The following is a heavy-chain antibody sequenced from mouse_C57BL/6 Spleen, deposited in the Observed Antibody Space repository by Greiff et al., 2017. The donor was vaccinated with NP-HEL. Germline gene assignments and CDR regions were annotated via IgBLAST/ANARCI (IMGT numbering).Heavy chain of an antibody. Sequence: QVQLQQPGAELVKSGASVKLSCKASGYTFTSYWMHWVKQRPGQGLEWIGMIHPNSGSTNYNEKFKSKATLTVDKSSSTAYMQLSSLTSEDSAVYYCARSAYSNGLFDYWGQGTTLTVSS. CDR1: GYTFTSYW. J-gene: IGHJ2*01. D-gene: IGHD2-5*01. CDR3: ARSAYSNGLFDY. CDR2: IHPNSGST. V-gene: IGHV1-64*01.